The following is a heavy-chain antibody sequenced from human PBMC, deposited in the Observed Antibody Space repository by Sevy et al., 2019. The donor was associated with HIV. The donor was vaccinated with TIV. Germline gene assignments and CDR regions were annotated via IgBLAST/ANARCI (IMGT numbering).Heavy chain of an antibody. J-gene: IGHJ6*02. V-gene: IGHV4-59*01. CDR2: IYYSGST. Sequence: SETLSLTCTVSGGSISSYYRSWIRQPPGKGLEWIGYIYYSGSTNYNPSLKSRVTISVDTSKNQFSLKLSSVTAADTAVYYCARGGDFWSGYPYYYYYYGMDVWGQGTTVTVSS. CDR3: ARGGDFWSGYPYYYYYYGMDV. D-gene: IGHD3-3*01. CDR1: GGSISSYY.